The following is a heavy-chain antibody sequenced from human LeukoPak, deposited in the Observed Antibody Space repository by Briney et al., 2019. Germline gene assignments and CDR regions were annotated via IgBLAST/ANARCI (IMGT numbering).Heavy chain of an antibody. CDR3: ARLAGYSSGWYNGIGY. V-gene: IGHV5-51*01. CDR1: GYSFTIYW. J-gene: IGHJ4*02. D-gene: IGHD6-19*01. Sequence: GESLKISCKGSGYSFTIYWIGWVRQMPGKGLEWMGIIYPGDSDTRYSPSFQGQVTISADKSISTAYLQWSSLKASDTAMYYCARLAGYSSGWYNGIGYWGQGTLVTVSS. CDR2: IYPGDSDT.